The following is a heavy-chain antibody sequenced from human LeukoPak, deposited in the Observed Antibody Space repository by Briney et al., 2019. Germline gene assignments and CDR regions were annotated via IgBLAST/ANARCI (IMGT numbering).Heavy chain of an antibody. J-gene: IGHJ3*02. CDR1: GGSFSGYY. Sequence: SETLSLTCAVYGGSFSGYYWSWIRQPPGKGLEWIGEINHSGSTNYNPSLKSRVTISEKTSKNHFFLKLSSWAAAATAGYYCAREVYDSSGYPDAFDIWGQGTMVTVSS. CDR2: INHSGST. V-gene: IGHV4-34*01. CDR3: AREVYDSSGYPDAFDI. D-gene: IGHD3-22*01.